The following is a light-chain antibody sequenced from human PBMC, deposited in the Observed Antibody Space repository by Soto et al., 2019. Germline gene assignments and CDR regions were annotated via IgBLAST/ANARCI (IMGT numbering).Light chain of an antibody. J-gene: IGLJ1*01. V-gene: IGLV2-11*01. CDR3: CSYAGSYTFGYV. Sequence: QSVLTRPRAVSGSPGQSVTISCTGTSSDVGGYNYVSWYQQHPGKAPKLMIYDVNKRPSGVPDRFSGSKSGNTASLTISGLQAEDEADYYCCSYAGSYTFGYVFGTGTKVTVL. CDR2: DVN. CDR1: SSDVGGYNY.